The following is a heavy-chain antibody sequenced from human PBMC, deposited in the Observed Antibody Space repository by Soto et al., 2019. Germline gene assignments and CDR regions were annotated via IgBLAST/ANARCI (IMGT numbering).Heavy chain of an antibody. Sequence: QVRLVESGGGVVQPGWSLRLSCAASGFSFSTYNMHWVRQAPGKGLEWVAVISYDGSNKYYADSVKGRFTISRDKSKNTLYLQMHSLRVEDTAVYYCAKDLIGVVPAAGYYYYYGMDVWGQGTTVTVSS. CDR1: GFSFSTYN. V-gene: IGHV3-30*18. CDR3: AKDLIGVVPAAGYYYYYGMDV. J-gene: IGHJ6*02. CDR2: ISYDGSNK. D-gene: IGHD2-2*01.